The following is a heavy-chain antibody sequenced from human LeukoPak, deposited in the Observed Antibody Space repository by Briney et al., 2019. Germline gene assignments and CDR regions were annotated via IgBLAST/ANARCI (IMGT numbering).Heavy chain of an antibody. CDR1: GFTFSSYS. Sequence: PGGSLRLSCAASGFTFSSYSMNWVRQAPGKGLEWVSSISSSSSYIYYADSVKGRFTISRDNAKNSLYLQMNSLRAEDTAVYYCARDPLSSDYFDYWGQGTLVTISS. CDR2: ISSSSSYI. D-gene: IGHD6-6*01. V-gene: IGHV3-21*01. CDR3: ARDPLSSDYFDY. J-gene: IGHJ4*02.